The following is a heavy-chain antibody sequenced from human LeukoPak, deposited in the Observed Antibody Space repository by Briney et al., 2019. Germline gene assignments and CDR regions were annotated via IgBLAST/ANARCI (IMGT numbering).Heavy chain of an antibody. CDR3: ARHMVRGAPAVFDM. V-gene: IGHV3-23*01. CDR1: GFTFSNCG. J-gene: IGHJ3*02. Sequence: GGSLRLSCAASGFTFSNCGMSWVRQTPGRGWEWVSAISGSGDSTYYADSVKGRFTISRHNYKNTLFLQMNSLRAEDTALYYCARHMVRGAPAVFDMWGQGTLVTVSS. CDR2: ISGSGDST. D-gene: IGHD3-10*01.